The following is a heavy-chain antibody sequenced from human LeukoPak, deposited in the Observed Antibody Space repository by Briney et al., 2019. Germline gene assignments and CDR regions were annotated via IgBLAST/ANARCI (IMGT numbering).Heavy chain of an antibody. D-gene: IGHD4-17*01. CDR1: GGSISSYY. CDR2: IYYSGST. Sequence: SETLSLTCTVSGGSISSYYWSWLRQPPGKGLEWIGYIYYSGSTNYNPSLKSRVTISVDTSKNQFSLKLSSVTAADTAVYYCATVTSHYYFDYWGQGTLVTVSS. CDR3: ATVTSHYYFDY. J-gene: IGHJ4*02. V-gene: IGHV4-59*01.